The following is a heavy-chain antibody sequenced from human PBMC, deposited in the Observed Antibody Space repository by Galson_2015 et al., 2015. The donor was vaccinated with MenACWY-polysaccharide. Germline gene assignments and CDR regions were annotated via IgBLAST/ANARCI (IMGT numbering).Heavy chain of an antibody. V-gene: IGHV4-31*02. J-gene: IGHJ5*02. CDR1: GGYF. CDR2: ISYDGGT. D-gene: IGHD3-16*01. Sequence: GGYFWSWIRQHPGKGLEWIASISYDGGTYYNPSLKSRVTISADTPNNQFSLKLSSVTAADTAVYYCARGGRAVSNRNWFDPWAREPWSPSPQ. CDR3: ARGGRAVSNRNWFDP.